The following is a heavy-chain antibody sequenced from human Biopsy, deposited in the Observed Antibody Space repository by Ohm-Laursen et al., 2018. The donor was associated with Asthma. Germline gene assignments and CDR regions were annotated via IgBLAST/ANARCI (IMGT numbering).Heavy chain of an antibody. J-gene: IGHJ4*02. CDR2: IIPVFHTI. CDR1: GGSFSTYA. D-gene: IGHD1-26*01. V-gene: IGHV1-69*13. Sequence: ASVKVSCKSSGGSFSTYAFMWVRQAPGQGLEWMGGIIPVFHTINYAQKFQGRVTITADESTSTAYMELSSLRSEDTAVYYCARALPYSGSYFRYWGQGTLVTVSS. CDR3: ARALPYSGSYFRY.